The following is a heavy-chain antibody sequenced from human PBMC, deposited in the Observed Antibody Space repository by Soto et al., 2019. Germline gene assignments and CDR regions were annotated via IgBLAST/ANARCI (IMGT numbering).Heavy chain of an antibody. J-gene: IGHJ2*01. CDR3: ASDRRGWYAGYFDL. V-gene: IGHV3-33*01. CDR1: GFTFSSYG. D-gene: IGHD6-19*01. Sequence: QVQLVESGGGVVQPGRSLRLSCAASGFTFSSYGMHWVRQAPGKGLEWVAVIWYDGSNKYYADSVKGRFTISRDNSKNPLYLQMNSLRAEDTAVYYCASDRRGWYAGYFDLWGRGTLVTVSS. CDR2: IWYDGSNK.